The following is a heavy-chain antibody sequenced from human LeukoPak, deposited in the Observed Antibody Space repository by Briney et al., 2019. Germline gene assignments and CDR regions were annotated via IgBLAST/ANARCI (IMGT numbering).Heavy chain of an antibody. CDR2: VYYRGGA. CDR1: PGPISSYY. D-gene: IGHD6-19*01. CDR3: ARRTPGPGIAEAGSFDS. Sequence: SETLSLICTVSPGPISSYYWSWIRQTPGKGLEWIGSVYYRGGAKYNPSLKSRVTITEDTSKNRLSLRLTSVTAADTAVYYCARRTPGPGIAEAGSFDSWGQGTLVTVSS. J-gene: IGHJ4*02. V-gene: IGHV4-59*08.